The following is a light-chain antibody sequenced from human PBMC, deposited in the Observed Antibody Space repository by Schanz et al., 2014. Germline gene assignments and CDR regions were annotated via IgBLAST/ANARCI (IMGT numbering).Light chain of an antibody. CDR3: AAWDDSLNGWV. CDR1: SSNIGTNA. CDR2: SNN. V-gene: IGLV1-44*01. J-gene: IGLJ3*02. Sequence: QSVLTQPPSASGTPGQRVTISCSGSSSNIGTNAVSWYQQLPGTAPKLFIYSNNQRPSGVPDRFSGSKSGTSVSLAISGLQSEDEADYYCAAWDDSLNGWVFGGGTKLTVL.